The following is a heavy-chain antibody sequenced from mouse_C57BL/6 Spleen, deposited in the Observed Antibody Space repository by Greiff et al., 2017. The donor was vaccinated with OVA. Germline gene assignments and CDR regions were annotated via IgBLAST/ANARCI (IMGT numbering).Heavy chain of an antibody. CDR2: ISYDGSN. J-gene: IGHJ3*01. D-gene: IGHD2-3*01. CDR3: ARDGGYSFAY. V-gene: IGHV3-6*01. Sequence: EVQLQESGPGLVKPSQSLSLTCSVTGYSITSGYFWNWIRQPPGNHLEWMGYISYDGSNNYNPSLKNRITITRDTSKNQFFLKLNSVTAEDAATYYCARDGGYSFAYWGQGTLVTVSA. CDR1: GYSITSGYF.